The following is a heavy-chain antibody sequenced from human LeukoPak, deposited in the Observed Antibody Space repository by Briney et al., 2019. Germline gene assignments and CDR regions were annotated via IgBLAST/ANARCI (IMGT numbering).Heavy chain of an antibody. CDR1: GFTFSNYA. CDR2: ISGSGGST. Sequence: PGGSLRLSCAASGFTFSNYAMSWARPAPGKGLEWVSAISGSGGSTYYADSVKGRFTISRDNSKNTLYLQMNSLRAEDTGVYYCTKGTIWLPFDYWGQGTLVTVSS. V-gene: IGHV3-23*01. CDR3: TKGTIWLPFDY. J-gene: IGHJ4*02. D-gene: IGHD5-18*01.